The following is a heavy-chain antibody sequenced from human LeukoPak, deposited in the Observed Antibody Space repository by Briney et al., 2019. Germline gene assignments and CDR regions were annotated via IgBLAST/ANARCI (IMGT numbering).Heavy chain of an antibody. CDR2: IYTGDSDT. CDR1: GNSFTSYW. V-gene: IGHV5-51*01. CDR3: ARLLGYSSSWMGPFGY. J-gene: IGHJ4*02. Sequence: GESLKISCKGSGNSFTSYWIGWVRQMPGKGLEWMGIIYTGDSDTRYSPSFQGRVTISADKSISTAYLQWSSLKASDTATYYCARLLGYSSSWMGPFGYWGQGTLVTVSS. D-gene: IGHD6-13*01.